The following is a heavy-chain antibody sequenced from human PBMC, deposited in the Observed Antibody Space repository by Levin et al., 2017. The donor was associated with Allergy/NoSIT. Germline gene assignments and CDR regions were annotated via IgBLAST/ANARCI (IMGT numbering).Heavy chain of an antibody. V-gene: IGHV3-74*01. D-gene: IGHD4-17*01. J-gene: IGHJ4*02. CDR3: ARDLRGRDDY. CDR1: GFTLSSYW. CDR2: ITPDGSNT. Sequence: PGGSLRLSCAASGFTLSSYWMHWVRQAPGKGLVWVSRITPDGSNTDYADSVKGQFTISRDNAKNTLYLQMNSLRAEDTAVYYCARDLRGRDDYWGQGTLVTVSS.